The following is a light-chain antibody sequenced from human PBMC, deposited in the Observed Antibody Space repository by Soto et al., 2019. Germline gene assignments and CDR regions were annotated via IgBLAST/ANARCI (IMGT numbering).Light chain of an antibody. CDR2: EVT. Sequence: QSALSQPPSASGSRGRSVTISCTGASSDVGGYNFVSWYQQHPGKAPKLLIYEVTKRPSGVPDRFSGSKSGNTASLTVSGLQAEDEADYFCSSYAGSNNLVFGSGTKVTVL. J-gene: IGLJ1*01. CDR3: SSYAGSNNLV. V-gene: IGLV2-8*01. CDR1: SSDVGGYNF.